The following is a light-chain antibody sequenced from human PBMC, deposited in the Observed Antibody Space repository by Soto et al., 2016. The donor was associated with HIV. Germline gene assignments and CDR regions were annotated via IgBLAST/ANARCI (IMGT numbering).Light chain of an antibody. CDR1: NLGDKY. CDR3: QAWDNNNVI. Sequence: ELTQPPSLSVSPGQTASISCSGDNLGDKYASWYQQRPGQSPVLVIYQDTLRPSGIPERFSGSNSGNTATLTISGTQTLDEADYYCQAWDNNNVIFGGGTKLTVL. CDR2: QDT. J-gene: IGLJ2*01. V-gene: IGLV3-1*01.